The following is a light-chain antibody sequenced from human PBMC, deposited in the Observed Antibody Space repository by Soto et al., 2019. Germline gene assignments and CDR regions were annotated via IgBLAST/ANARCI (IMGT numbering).Light chain of an antibody. CDR3: QHYNTYPLT. V-gene: IGKV1-5*03. CDR1: QSITSW. Sequence: DIPMTQSRSTLSASVGDRVTIACRASQSITSWLAWYQHKPGKAPKVLIYKASTLESGVPSRFSGSGSGTEFTLTISSLQPDDFATYYCQHYNTYPLTFGGGTKVEIK. J-gene: IGKJ4*01. CDR2: KAS.